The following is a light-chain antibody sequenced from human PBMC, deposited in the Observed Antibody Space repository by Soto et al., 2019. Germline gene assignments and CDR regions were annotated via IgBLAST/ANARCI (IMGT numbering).Light chain of an antibody. CDR2: DVR. Sequence: QSVLTQPASVSGSPGQSITISCTGTSSDVGGYNYVSWYQQHPGKAPKLLIYDVRSRPSGVSNRFSGSKSGNTASLTISGLQAEDEADYYCSSLTSSTTDGFGTGTKVTDL. V-gene: IGLV2-14*03. CDR1: SSDVGGYNY. CDR3: SSLTSSTTDG. J-gene: IGLJ1*01.